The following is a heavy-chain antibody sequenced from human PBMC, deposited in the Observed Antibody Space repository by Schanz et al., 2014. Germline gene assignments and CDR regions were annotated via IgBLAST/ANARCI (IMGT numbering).Heavy chain of an antibody. D-gene: IGHD6-19*01. J-gene: IGHJ4*02. CDR2: ISGSGVST. CDR3: AKDLISGWSGFDY. Sequence: EVQLLESGGGLVQPGGSLRLSCAASGFTFTNYAMTWVRQAPGKGLEWISAISGSGVSTHYADSVKGRFTISRDNSKNTLYLLMNSLRAEDTAVYYCAKDLISGWSGFDYWGQGTLVTVSS. CDR1: GFTFTNYA. V-gene: IGHV3-23*01.